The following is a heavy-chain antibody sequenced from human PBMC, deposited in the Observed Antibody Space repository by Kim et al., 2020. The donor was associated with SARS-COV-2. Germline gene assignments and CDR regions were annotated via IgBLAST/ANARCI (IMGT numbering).Heavy chain of an antibody. CDR3: ARDVGSGWYYYYGMDV. Sequence: SVKGRFTISRDNAKKTLYLKMNSLRAEDTAVYYCARDVGSGWYYYYGMDVWGQGTTVTVSS. J-gene: IGHJ6*02. V-gene: IGHV3-74*01. D-gene: IGHD6-19*01.